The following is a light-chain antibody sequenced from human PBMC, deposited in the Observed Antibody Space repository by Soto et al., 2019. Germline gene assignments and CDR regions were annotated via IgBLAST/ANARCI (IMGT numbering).Light chain of an antibody. J-gene: IGKJ5*01. V-gene: IGKV3-15*01. CDR3: QQYNDWPIT. Sequence: EVVLTQSPATLSMSPGDSATLSCRASQSVSSNFAWYHQKPGQAPRLLIYGASTRATGIPARFSGSGSGTEFTLTSSSLQSEDFAAYYCQQYNDWPITFGQGTRLEIK. CDR1: QSVSSN. CDR2: GAS.